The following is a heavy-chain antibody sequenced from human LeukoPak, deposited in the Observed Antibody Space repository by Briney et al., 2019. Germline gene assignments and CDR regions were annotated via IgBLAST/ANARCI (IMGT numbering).Heavy chain of an antibody. D-gene: IGHD1-26*01. CDR3: ATQDLNSGSYSFFDY. CDR1: GFTFSSYG. J-gene: IGHJ4*02. CDR2: ISYDGSNK. V-gene: IGHV3-30*03. Sequence: GGSLGLSCAASGFTFSSYGMHWVRQAPGKGLEWVAVISYDGSNKYYADSVKGRFTISRDNSKNTLYLQMNSLRAEDTAVYYCATQDLNSGSYSFFDYWGQGTLVTVSS.